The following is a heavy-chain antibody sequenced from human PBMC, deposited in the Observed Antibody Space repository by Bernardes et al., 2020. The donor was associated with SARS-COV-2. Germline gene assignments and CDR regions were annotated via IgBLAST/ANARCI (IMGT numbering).Heavy chain of an antibody. CDR3: ARVWTRQAEYFQH. D-gene: IGHD3-10*01. CDR2: INPNSGGT. J-gene: IGHJ1*01. V-gene: IGHV1-2*02. Sequence: ASVKVSCKASGYTFTGYYMPWVRQAPGQGLEWMGWINPNSGGTNYAQKFQGRVTMTRDTSISTAYMELSRLRSDDTAVYYCARVWTRQAEYFQHWGQGTLVTVSS. CDR1: GYTFTGYY.